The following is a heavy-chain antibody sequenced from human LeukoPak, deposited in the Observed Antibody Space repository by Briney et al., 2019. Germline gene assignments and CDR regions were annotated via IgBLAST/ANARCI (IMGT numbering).Heavy chain of an antibody. J-gene: IGHJ4*02. CDR2: VKSKTDGGTT. Sequence: GGSLRLSCAASGFTFSNAWVSWVRQAPGKGLEWVGRVKSKTDGGTTDYAAPVKGRFTISRDDSKNTLYLQMNSLKTEDTAVYYCTTAPPWNDAFTMDYWGQGTLVTVSS. CDR3: TTAPPWNDAFTMDY. V-gene: IGHV3-15*01. D-gene: IGHD1-1*01. CDR1: GFTFSNAW.